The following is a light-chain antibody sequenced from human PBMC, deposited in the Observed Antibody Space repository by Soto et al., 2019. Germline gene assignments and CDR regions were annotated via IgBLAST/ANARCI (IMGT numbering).Light chain of an antibody. V-gene: IGKV1-5*01. CDR1: QIISSW. CDR2: HAY. J-gene: IGKJ4*01. CDR3: QKYESYSPLT. Sequence: IQVSHSASILSASEGDGVTITCGASQIISSWLAWYQQIPGTAPKLLIYHAYSLESGVPSRFSGRRSGTEFTLTIAGLHHEDFGTYYCQKYESYSPLTFAGGTKV.